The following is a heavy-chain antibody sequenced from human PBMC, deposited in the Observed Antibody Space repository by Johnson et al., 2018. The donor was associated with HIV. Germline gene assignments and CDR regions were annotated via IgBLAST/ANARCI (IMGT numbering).Heavy chain of an antibody. J-gene: IGHJ3*02. CDR3: VKDSENSSAPLDGAFDI. CDR1: GFMFSRYA. V-gene: IGHV3-33*06. D-gene: IGHD6-19*01. CDR2: IWHDGSND. Sequence: VLLLESGGGVVQPGRSLRLSCEASGFMFSRYALAWVRQAPGKGLEWVALIWHDGSNDNYADSVKGRFPLSRDNSRNTLYLQMNNLRSEDTAIYYCVKDSENSSAPLDGAFDIWGQGTTVTVSS.